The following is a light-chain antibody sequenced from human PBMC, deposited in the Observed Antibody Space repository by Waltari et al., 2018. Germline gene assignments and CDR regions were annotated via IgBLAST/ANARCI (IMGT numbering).Light chain of an antibody. CDR3: LSYTSSSTYV. V-gene: IGLV2-14*01. Sequence: QSALTQPASVSGSPGQSITFSCTGTGSDVGGYDYVYWYQQHPGKVPKLMIYEVSTRPSGVSNRFSGSKSGNTASLTISGLQAEDEADYYCLSYTSSSTYVFGTGTKVTVL. CDR1: GSDVGGYDY. J-gene: IGLJ1*01. CDR2: EVS.